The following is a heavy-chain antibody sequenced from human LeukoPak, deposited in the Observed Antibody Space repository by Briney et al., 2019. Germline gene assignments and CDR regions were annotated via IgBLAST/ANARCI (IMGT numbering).Heavy chain of an antibody. CDR3: ARGPNYYDSDV. Sequence: SETLSLTCAVYGRSFSGYYWSWIRQPPGKGLEWIGEINHSGSTNYNPSLKSRVTISVDTSKNQFSLRLSSVTAADTAVYYCARGPNYYDSDVWGQGTMVTVSS. D-gene: IGHD3-10*01. CDR2: INHSGST. V-gene: IGHV4-34*01. CDR1: GRSFSGYY. J-gene: IGHJ3*01.